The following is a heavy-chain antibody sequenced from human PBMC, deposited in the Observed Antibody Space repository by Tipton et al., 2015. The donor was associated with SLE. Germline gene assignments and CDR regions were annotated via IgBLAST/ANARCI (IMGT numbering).Heavy chain of an antibody. D-gene: IGHD5-12*01. CDR2: INHSGST. CDR1: GGSFSGYY. CDR3: ARGSGYDL. V-gene: IGHV4-34*01. J-gene: IGHJ4*02. Sequence: LRLSCAVYGGSFSGYYWSWIRQPPGKGLEWIGEINHSGSTNYNPSLKSRVTISVDTSKNQFSLKLSSVTAADTAVYYCARGSGYDLWGQGTLVTVSS.